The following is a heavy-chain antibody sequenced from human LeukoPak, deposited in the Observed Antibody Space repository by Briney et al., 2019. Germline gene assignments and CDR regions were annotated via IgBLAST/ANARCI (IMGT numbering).Heavy chain of an antibody. D-gene: IGHD6-13*01. Sequence: ASVKVSCKASGGTFNSYAISWVRQAPGQGLEWMGGIIPIFGTANYAQKFQSRVTITADESTSTAYMELSSLRSEDTAVYYCARGGYSSSWLSLFDPWGQGTLVTVSS. CDR1: GGTFNSYA. V-gene: IGHV1-69*13. CDR2: IIPIFGTA. J-gene: IGHJ5*02. CDR3: ARGGYSSSWLSLFDP.